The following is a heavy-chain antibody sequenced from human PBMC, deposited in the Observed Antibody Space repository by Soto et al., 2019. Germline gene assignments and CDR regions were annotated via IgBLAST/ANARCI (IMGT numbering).Heavy chain of an antibody. V-gene: IGHV3-21*01. Sequence: EVQLVESGGGLVKPGGSLRLSCAASGFTFSTYSMNWVRQAPGKGLEWVSAISSSSTYTYYADSLRGRFSISRDNAKNSLYLQRNSLRAEDTAVYYCARDLGIVVVPPTFDYWGQGILVTVSS. D-gene: IGHD2-2*01. J-gene: IGHJ4*02. CDR3: ARDLGIVVVPPTFDY. CDR2: ISSSSTYT. CDR1: GFTFSTYS.